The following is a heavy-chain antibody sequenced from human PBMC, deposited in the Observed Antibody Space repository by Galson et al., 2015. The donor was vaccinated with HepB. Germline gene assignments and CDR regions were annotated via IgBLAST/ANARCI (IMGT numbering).Heavy chain of an antibody. CDR3: ARLSKFRFLADAFDI. CDR2: INPDNGNT. CDR1: GYTFNTYG. D-gene: IGHD3-3*01. Sequence: SVKVSCKASGYTFNTYGITYVRQAPGQGLEWVGWINPDNGNTKYAQKLQGRVTMTTDTSTSTAYMELSGLSFEDTAVYYCARLSKFRFLADAFDIWGQGTMVTVSS. V-gene: IGHV1-18*04. J-gene: IGHJ3*02.